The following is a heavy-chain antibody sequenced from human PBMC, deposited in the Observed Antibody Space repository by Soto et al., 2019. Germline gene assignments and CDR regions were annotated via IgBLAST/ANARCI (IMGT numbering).Heavy chain of an antibody. J-gene: IGHJ6*02. CDR2: INPGNGNT. Sequence: QVHLVQSGAEVKKPGASVKVSCKASGYIFTTYAMYWVRQAPGQAPEWMGWINPGNGNTKYSHKFQGRITITRDTSATTVYIEMSSLRPEDTAVYYCARPRGPKDYHYGLDVWGQGTTVTVSS. CDR3: ARPRGPKDYHYGLDV. CDR1: GYIFTTYA. V-gene: IGHV1-3*01. D-gene: IGHD3-10*01.